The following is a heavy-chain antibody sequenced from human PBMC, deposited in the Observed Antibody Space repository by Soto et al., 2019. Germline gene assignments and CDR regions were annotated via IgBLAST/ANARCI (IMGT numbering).Heavy chain of an antibody. V-gene: IGHV1-69*12. D-gene: IGHD5-18*01. J-gene: IGHJ4*02. CDR1: GGTFSTYA. CDR2: IIPMFGTA. CDR3: ASGIQLWLRRINNGYSG. Sequence: QVQLVQSGAEVNKPESSVKVSCKAPGGTFSTYAISWVRQAPGQGLEWMGGIIPMFGTANYAQRLQVRVTITADESTNTVSMELSSLRSEDTAVYFCASGIQLWLRRINNGYSGWGQGTLVTVSS.